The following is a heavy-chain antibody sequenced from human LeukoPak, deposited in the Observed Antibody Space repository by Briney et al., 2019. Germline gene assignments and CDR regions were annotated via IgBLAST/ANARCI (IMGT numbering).Heavy chain of an antibody. Sequence: SGMSLRLSCAASGFTFFTYSMHWVRQAPGKGLEWVAVISYDGSNKYYADSVKGRFTISRDNSKNTLYLQMNSLRAEDTAVYYCARDIVVVPAAFVWAFDIWGQGTMVTVSS. J-gene: IGHJ3*02. D-gene: IGHD2-2*01. CDR3: ARDIVVVPAAFVWAFDI. CDR2: ISYDGSNK. CDR1: GFTFFTYS. V-gene: IGHV3-30-3*01.